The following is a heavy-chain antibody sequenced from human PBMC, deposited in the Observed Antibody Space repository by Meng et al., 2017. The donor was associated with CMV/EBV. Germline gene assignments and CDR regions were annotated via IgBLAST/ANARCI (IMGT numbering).Heavy chain of an antibody. CDR1: GGSISSYY. J-gene: IGHJ4*02. CDR3: ARGGLYYYDSSGHFDY. D-gene: IGHD3-22*01. Sequence: QGQLQELGPGLVKPSETLSLPCTVSGGSISSYYWSWIRQPAGKGLEWIGRIYTSGSTNYNPSLKSRVTMSVDTSKNQFSLKLSSVTAADTAVYYCARGGLYYYDSSGHFDYWGQGTLVTVSS. V-gene: IGHV4-4*07. CDR2: IYTSGST.